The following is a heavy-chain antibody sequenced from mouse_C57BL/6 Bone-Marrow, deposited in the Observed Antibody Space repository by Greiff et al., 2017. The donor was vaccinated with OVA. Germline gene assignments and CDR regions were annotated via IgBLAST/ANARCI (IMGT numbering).Heavy chain of an antibody. CDR2: IWSGGST. CDR3: ARKRNYGSSSWFAY. V-gene: IGHV2-2*01. J-gene: IGHJ3*01. Sequence: VQLVESGPGLVQPSQSLSITCTVSGFSLTSYGVHWVRQSPGKGLEWLGVIWSGGSTDYNAAFISRLSISKDNSKSQVFFKMNSLQADDTAIYYCARKRNYGSSSWFAYWGQGTLVTVSA. D-gene: IGHD1-1*01. CDR1: GFSLTSYG.